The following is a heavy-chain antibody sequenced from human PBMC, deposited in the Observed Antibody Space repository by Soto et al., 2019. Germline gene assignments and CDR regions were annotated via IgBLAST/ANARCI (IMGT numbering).Heavy chain of an antibody. V-gene: IGHV4-4*07. CDR3: ARGDIVVVHGWFDP. J-gene: IGHJ5*02. Sequence: SETLSLTXTVSGGSISSYYWSWIRQPAGKGLEWIGRIYTSGSTNYNPSLKSRVTMSVDTSKNQFSLKLSSVTAADTAVYYCARGDIVVVHGWFDPWGQGTLVTVAS. CDR1: GGSISSYY. D-gene: IGHD2-2*01. CDR2: IYTSGST.